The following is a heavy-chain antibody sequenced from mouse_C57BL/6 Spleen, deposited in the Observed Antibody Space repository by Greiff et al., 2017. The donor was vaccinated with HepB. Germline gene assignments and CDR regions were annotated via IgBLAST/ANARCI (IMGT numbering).Heavy chain of an antibody. CDR3: ARTTPYYSNFDY. CDR2: IDPSDSYT. J-gene: IGHJ2*01. D-gene: IGHD2-5*01. V-gene: IGHV1-69*01. Sequence: VQLQESGAELVMPGASVKLSCKASGYTFTSYWMHWVKQRPGQGLEWIGEIDPSDSYTNYNQKFKGKSTLTVDKSFSTAYMQLSSLTSEDSAVYYCARTTPYYSNFDYWGQGTTLTVSS. CDR1: GYTFTSYW.